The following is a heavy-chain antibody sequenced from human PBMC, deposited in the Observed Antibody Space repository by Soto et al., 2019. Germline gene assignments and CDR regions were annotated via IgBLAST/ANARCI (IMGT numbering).Heavy chain of an antibody. CDR1: GYTFIRYG. CDR2: ISPYNDYT. CDR3: ARGGYYDNVWKKLNYYGLDV. Sequence: QVQLVQSAAEVKKPGASVKVSCKASGYTFIRYGITWVRQAPGQGLEWVGWISPYNDYTEYAQKFRGRATMTTDTSSRTVSMALRGLRSDDTAVYYCARGGYYDNVWKKLNYYGLDVWGQGTTVTVSS. J-gene: IGHJ6*02. V-gene: IGHV1-18*01. D-gene: IGHD3-16*01.